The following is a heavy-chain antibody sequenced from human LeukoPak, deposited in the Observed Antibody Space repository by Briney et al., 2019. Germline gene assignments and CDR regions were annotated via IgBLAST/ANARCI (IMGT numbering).Heavy chain of an antibody. V-gene: IGHV3-30*18. CDR1: GFTFSSYW. Sequence: GGSLRLSCAASGFTFSSYWMSWVRQAPGKGLEWVAVISYDGSNKYYADSVKGRFTISRDNSKNTLYLQMNSLRAEDTAVYYCAKSSGWYFDYWGQGTLVTVSS. CDR2: ISYDGSNK. J-gene: IGHJ4*02. D-gene: IGHD6-19*01. CDR3: AKSSGWYFDY.